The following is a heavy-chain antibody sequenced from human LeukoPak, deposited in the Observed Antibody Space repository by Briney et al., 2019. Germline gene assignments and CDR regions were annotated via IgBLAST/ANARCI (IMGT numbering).Heavy chain of an antibody. D-gene: IGHD3-22*01. CDR2: ISYDGSNK. CDR3: AKDQGDYYDSSGSTYSDY. V-gene: IGHV3-30*18. J-gene: IGHJ4*02. Sequence: PGGSLRLSCAASGFTFSSYGMHWVRQAPGKGLEWVAVISYDGSNKYYADSVKGRFTISRDNSKNTLYLQMNSLRAKDTAVYYCAKDQGDYYDSSGSTYSDYWGQGTLVTVSS. CDR1: GFTFSSYG.